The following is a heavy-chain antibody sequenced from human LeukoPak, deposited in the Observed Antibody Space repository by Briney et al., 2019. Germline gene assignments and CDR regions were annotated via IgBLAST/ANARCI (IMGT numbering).Heavy chain of an antibody. J-gene: IGHJ5*02. V-gene: IGHV1-2*02. CDR1: GYTFICYY. CDR3: ARGGRVRVKPSKGLDP. CDR2: INPNSGGT. D-gene: IGHD3-10*01. Sequence: ASVKVSCKASGYTFICYYMHWVRQAPGQGLEWMGWINPNSGGTNYEQKFQGRITMTRDTSISTAYMELSRLRSDDTAVYYCARGGRVRVKPSKGLDPWGQGTLVTVSS.